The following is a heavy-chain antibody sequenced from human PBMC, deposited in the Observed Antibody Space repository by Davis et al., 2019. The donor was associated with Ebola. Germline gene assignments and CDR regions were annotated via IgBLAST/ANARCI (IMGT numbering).Heavy chain of an antibody. CDR2: ISSSSSTI. D-gene: IGHD3-10*01. CDR1: GFTFSSYS. Sequence: PGGSLRLSCAASGFTFSSYSMNWVRQAPGKGLEWVSYISSSSSTIYYADSVKGRFTISRDNAKNSMYLQMNSLRADDTAVYYCGRDVGPNDYWGQGTLVTVSS. V-gene: IGHV3-48*01. CDR3: GRDVGPNDY. J-gene: IGHJ4*02.